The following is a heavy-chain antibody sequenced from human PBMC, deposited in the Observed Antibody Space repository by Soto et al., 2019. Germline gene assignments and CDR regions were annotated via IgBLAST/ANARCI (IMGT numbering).Heavy chain of an antibody. CDR2: INAGNGNT. Sequence: ASVKVSCKASGYTFTSYAMHWVRQAPGQWLEWMGWINAGNGNTKYSQKFQGRVTITRDTSASTAYMELSSLRSEDTAVYYCARDSIVVPAAMSGYYYGMDVWGQGTTVTVSS. V-gene: IGHV1-3*01. D-gene: IGHD2-2*01. CDR3: ARDSIVVPAAMSGYYYGMDV. J-gene: IGHJ6*02. CDR1: GYTFTSYA.